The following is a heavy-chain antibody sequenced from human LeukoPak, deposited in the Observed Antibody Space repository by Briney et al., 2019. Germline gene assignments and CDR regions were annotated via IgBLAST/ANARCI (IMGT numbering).Heavy chain of an antibody. CDR2: INPNSGGT. CDR3: AREDCSGGSCYGMDFDY. D-gene: IGHD2-15*01. CDR1: GYTFTGYY. Sequence: GASVKVSCKASGYTFTGYYMHWVRQAPGQGLEWKGWINPNSGGTNYAQKFQGRVTMTRDTSISTAYMELSRLRSDDTAVYYCAREDCSGGSCYGMDFDYWGQGTLVTVSS. V-gene: IGHV1-2*02. J-gene: IGHJ4*02.